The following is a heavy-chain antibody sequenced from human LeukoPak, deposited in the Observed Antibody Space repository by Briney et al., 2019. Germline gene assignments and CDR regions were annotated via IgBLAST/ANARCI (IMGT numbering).Heavy chain of an antibody. J-gene: IGHJ4*02. V-gene: IGHV4-59*01. CDR2: IYYSGST. CDR1: GGSISSYY. D-gene: IGHD7-27*01. CDR3: ARSPPAKLGIYIS. Sequence: SETLSLTCTVSGGSISSYYWSWIRQPPGKGLEWIGYIYYSGSTNYNPSLKSRVTISVDTSKNQFSLKLSSVTAADTAVYYCARSPPAKLGIYISWGQGTLVTVSS.